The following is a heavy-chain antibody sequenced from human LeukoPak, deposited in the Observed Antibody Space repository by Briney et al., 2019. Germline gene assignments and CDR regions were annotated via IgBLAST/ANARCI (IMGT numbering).Heavy chain of an antibody. CDR2: INPNSGGT. D-gene: IGHD6-13*01. Sequence: ASVKVSCKASGYTFTGYYMHWVRQAPGQGLEWMGWINPNSGGTNYAQKFQGRVTMTRDTSISTAYMELSRLRSDDTAVHYCARAWGGHVSSSWYVVWGQGTLVTVSS. CDR1: GYTFTGYY. V-gene: IGHV1-2*02. CDR3: ARAWGGHVSSSWYVV. J-gene: IGHJ4*02.